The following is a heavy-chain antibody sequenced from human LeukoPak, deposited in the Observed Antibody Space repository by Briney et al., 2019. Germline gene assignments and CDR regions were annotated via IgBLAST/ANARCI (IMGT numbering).Heavy chain of an antibody. CDR1: GGSISSYY. CDR2: IYASGST. D-gene: IGHD3-16*01. V-gene: IGHV4-4*07. CDR3: ARDIVDYGLLGWFDP. Sequence: SETLSLTCTVSGGSISSYYWSWIRQPAGKGLEWIGRIYASGSTNYSPSLKSRVTMSVDTSKSQFSLKLSSVTAADTAVYYCARDIVDYGLLGWFDPWGQGTLVTVSS. J-gene: IGHJ5*02.